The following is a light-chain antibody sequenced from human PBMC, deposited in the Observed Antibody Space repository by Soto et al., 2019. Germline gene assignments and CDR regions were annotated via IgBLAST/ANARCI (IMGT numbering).Light chain of an antibody. CDR3: QSYDSSLSGHVV. V-gene: IGLV1-40*01. CDR2: GNS. Sequence: QSVLTQPPSVSGAPGQRVTISCTGSSSNIGAGYDVHWYQQLPGTAPKLLIYGNSNRPSGVTDRFSGSKSGTSASLAITGLQAEDEADYYCQSYDSSLSGHVVFGGGTKLTV. J-gene: IGLJ2*01. CDR1: SSNIGAGYD.